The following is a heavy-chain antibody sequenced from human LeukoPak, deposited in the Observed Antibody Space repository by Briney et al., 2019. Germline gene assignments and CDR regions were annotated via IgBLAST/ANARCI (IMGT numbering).Heavy chain of an antibody. J-gene: IGHJ5*02. D-gene: IGHD3-3*01. CDR1: GFTFSSYS. CDR2: ISSSSSYI. Sequence: GSLRLSCAASGFTFSSYSMNWVRQAPGKGLEWVSSISSSSSYIYYADSVKGRFTISRDNAKNSLYLQMNSLRAEDTAVYYCARATYYDFWSGYSWVNWFDPWGQGTLVTVSS. V-gene: IGHV3-21*01. CDR3: ARATYYDFWSGYSWVNWFDP.